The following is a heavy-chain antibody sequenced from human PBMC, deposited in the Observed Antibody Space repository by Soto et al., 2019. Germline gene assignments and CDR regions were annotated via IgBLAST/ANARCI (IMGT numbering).Heavy chain of an antibody. CDR3: ARDDDYGDYEVQIDWYFDL. Sequence: QVQLVESGGGVVQPGRSLRLSCAASGFTFSSYAMHWVRQAPGKGLEWVVVISYDGSNKYYADSVKGRFTISRDNSKNTLYLQINSLRAEDTAVYYCARDDDYGDYEVQIDWYFDLWGRGTLVTVSS. V-gene: IGHV3-30-3*01. CDR1: GFTFSSYA. J-gene: IGHJ2*01. CDR2: ISYDGSNK. D-gene: IGHD4-17*01.